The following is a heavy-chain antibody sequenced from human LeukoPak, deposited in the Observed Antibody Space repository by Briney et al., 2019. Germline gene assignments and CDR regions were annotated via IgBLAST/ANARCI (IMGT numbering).Heavy chain of an antibody. CDR1: GCTFSNYG. Sequence: PGGSLRLSCAASGCTFSNYGMHWVRQTPGKGLEWVAVIYSDGSTNKYADSVKGRCTISRDNSQNTLYLQMNSLRAEDTAVYYCATDRGSSPFDYWGQGTLVTVSS. V-gene: IGHV3-33*01. CDR2: IYSDGSTN. J-gene: IGHJ4*02. D-gene: IGHD6-6*01. CDR3: ATDRGSSPFDY.